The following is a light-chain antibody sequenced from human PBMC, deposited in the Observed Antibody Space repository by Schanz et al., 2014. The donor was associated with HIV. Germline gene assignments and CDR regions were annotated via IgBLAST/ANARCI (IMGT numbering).Light chain of an antibody. V-gene: IGKV3-15*01. J-gene: IGKJ1*01. Sequence: EIVLTQSPATLSLSPGDRATLSCRASQSVSNRYLAWYQQKRGQAPRLLIYGASTRVTGIPARFSGSGSGTEFTLTISSLQSEDFAVYYCQQYDTWPRTFGHGTKVDIK. CDR1: QSVSNRY. CDR3: QQYDTWPRT. CDR2: GAS.